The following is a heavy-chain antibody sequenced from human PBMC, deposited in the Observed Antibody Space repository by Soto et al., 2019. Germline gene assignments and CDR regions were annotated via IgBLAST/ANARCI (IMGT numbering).Heavy chain of an antibody. D-gene: IGHD6-13*01. V-gene: IGHV3-30-3*01. Sequence: QRISCAPCVLTFCSYRMHWVRQAPGKGLEWVAVISYDGSNKYYADSVKGRFTISRDNSKNTLYLQMNSLRAEDTAVYYCARGLAAAGTWAFDYWGQGTLVTVSS. J-gene: IGHJ4*02. CDR1: VLTFCSYR. CDR3: ARGLAAAGTWAFDY. CDR2: ISYDGSNK.